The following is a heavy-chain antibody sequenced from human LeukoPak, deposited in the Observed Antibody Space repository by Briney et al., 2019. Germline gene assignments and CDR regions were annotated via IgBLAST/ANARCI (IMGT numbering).Heavy chain of an antibody. V-gene: IGHV3-9*01. CDR1: GFTFDDYA. Sequence: PGRSLRLSCAASGFTFDDYAMHWVRQAPGKGLEWVSGISWNSGSIYYADSVKGRFTISRDNAKNSLYLQMNSLRAEDTAVYYCARDTYSAPPYYDFWSGYPPDYWGQGTLVTVSS. D-gene: IGHD3-3*01. J-gene: IGHJ4*02. CDR2: ISWNSGSI. CDR3: ARDTYSAPPYYDFWSGYPPDY.